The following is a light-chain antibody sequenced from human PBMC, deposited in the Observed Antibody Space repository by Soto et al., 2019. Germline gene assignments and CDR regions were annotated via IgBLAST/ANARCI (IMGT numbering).Light chain of an antibody. V-gene: IGKV3-15*01. CDR2: GVS. Sequence: EIVMTQSPATLSVSPGERATLSCRASQNILSNLAWYQQKPGQAPRLLIYGVSTRATGIPARFSGSGSGTDFTLTISSLEPEDFVVYYCQQYGSSPWTFGQGTKVDIK. J-gene: IGKJ1*01. CDR1: QNILSN. CDR3: QQYGSSPWT.